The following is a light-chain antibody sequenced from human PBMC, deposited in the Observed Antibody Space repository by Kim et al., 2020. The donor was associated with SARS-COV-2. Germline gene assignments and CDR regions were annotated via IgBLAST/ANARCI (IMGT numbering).Light chain of an antibody. CDR2: DKT. Sequence: SATGYQQNPGQAPSLLIYDKTHRPTGIPDRYSGSSSGNTASLTITEAQAEDEADYYCGSRASNAEHQWVFGGGTKLTVL. CDR3: GSRASNAEHQWV. V-gene: IGLV3-19*01. CDR1: S. J-gene: IGLJ3*02.